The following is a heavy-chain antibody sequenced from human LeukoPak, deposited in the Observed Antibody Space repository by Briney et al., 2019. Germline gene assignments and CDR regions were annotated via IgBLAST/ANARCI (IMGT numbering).Heavy chain of an antibody. V-gene: IGHV3-23*01. CDR1: GITFSSYA. D-gene: IGHD1-14*01. CDR2: ISPSGGTT. CDR3: AKGSLYNREALDY. Sequence: PGGSLRLSCVDSGITFSSYAMTWVRQAPGKGLEWVSSISPSGGTTDYADSVRGRFTISRDNSRTTLYLQMNSLRADDTALYYCAKGSLYNREALDYWGQGTLVTVSS. J-gene: IGHJ4*02.